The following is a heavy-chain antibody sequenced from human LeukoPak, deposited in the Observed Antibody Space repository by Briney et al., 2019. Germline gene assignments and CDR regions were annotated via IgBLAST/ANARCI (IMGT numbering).Heavy chain of an antibody. CDR3: ARFAELDY. V-gene: IGHV1-46*01. D-gene: IGHD1-26*01. Sequence: ASVKVSCKASGYTFTSYYMHWVRQARGQGLEWMGIINPSGGSTSYAQNFQRRLTMTSDTSTSTVYMELSSLRSEDTAVYYCARFAELDYWGQGTLVTVSS. CDR2: INPSGGST. J-gene: IGHJ4*02. CDR1: GYTFTSYY.